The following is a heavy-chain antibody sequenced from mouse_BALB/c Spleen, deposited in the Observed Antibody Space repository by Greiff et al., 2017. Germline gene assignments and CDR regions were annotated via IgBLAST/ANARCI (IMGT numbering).Heavy chain of an antibody. V-gene: IGHV14-4*02. CDR2: IDPENGDT. J-gene: IGHJ3*01. D-gene: IGHD1-1*01. CDR3: NAAVEEFAY. CDR1: GFNIKDYY. Sequence: VQLKQSGAELVRSGASVKLSCTASGFNIKDYYMHWVKQRPEQGLEWIGWIDPENGDTEYAPKFQGKATMTADTSSNTAYLQLSSLTSEDTAVYYCNAAVEEFAYWGQGTLVTVSA.